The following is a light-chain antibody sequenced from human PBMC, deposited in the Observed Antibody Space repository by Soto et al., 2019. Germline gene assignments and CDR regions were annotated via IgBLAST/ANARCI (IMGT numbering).Light chain of an antibody. J-gene: IGKJ2*01. CDR3: VQALESPT. Sequence: DIVMTQSPLSLPVTPGEPASISCRSSQSLLDSNGKNYLDWYVQKPGQSPQLLIYLRSNRASGVPDRFSGSGSGTDFTLKISRVEAEDVGVYYCVQALESPTFGQGTRLEIK. CDR2: LRS. CDR1: QSLLDSNGKNY. V-gene: IGKV2-28*01.